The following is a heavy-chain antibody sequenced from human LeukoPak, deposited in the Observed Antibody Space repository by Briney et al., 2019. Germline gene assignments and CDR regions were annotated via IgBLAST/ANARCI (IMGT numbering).Heavy chain of an antibody. J-gene: IGHJ4*02. CDR2: ISSSSSYI. D-gene: IGHD5-12*01. CDR1: GFTFSSYS. CDR3: ASNVGYDYYFDH. Sequence: GGSLRLSCAASGFTFSSYSMNWVRQAPGKGLEWVSSISSSSSYIYYADSVKGRFTISRDNAKNSLYLQMNSLRAEDTAVYYCASNVGYDYYFDHWGQGTLVTVSS. V-gene: IGHV3-21*01.